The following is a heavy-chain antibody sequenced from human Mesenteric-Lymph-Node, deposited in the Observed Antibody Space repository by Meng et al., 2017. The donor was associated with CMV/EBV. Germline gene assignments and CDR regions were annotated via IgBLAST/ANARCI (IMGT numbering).Heavy chain of an antibody. V-gene: IGHV3-7*01. CDR3: ARGDRVVPAATSYYYGMDV. CDR2: IKQDGSEK. J-gene: IGHJ6*02. Sequence: GESLKISCAASGFTFSSYWMSWVRQAPGKGLEWVANIKQDGSEKYYVDSVKGRFTISRDNAKNSLYLQMNSLRADDTAVYYCARGDRVVPAATSYYYGMDVWGQGTTVTVSS. D-gene: IGHD2-2*01. CDR1: GFTFSSYW.